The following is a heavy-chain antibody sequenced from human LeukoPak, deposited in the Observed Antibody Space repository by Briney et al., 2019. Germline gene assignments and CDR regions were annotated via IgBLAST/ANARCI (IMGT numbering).Heavy chain of an antibody. CDR2: IYYSGST. V-gene: IGHV4-59*08. J-gene: IGHJ4*02. Sequence: SSETLSLTCTVSGGSISSYYWSWIRQPPGKGLEWIGYIYYSGSTNYNPSLKSRVTISVDTSKNQFSLKLSSVTAADTAVYYCATAVIQDSSGWQFDYWGQGTLVTVSS. D-gene: IGHD6-19*01. CDR3: ATAVIQDSSGWQFDY. CDR1: GGSISSYY.